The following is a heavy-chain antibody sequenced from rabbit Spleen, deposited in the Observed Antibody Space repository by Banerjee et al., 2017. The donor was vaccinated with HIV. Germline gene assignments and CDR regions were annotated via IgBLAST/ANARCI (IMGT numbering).Heavy chain of an antibody. Sequence: QEQLEESGGDLVKPGASLTLTCKASGFSFSSGYDMCWVRQAPGKGLEWIACIDPVFGSTYYASWAKGRFTFSRTSSTTVTLQMTSLTAADTATYFCARRDAGYAAFNLWGPGTLVTVS. CDR1: GFSFSSGYD. D-gene: IGHD6-1*01. J-gene: IGHJ4*01. CDR2: IDPVFGST. V-gene: IGHV1S45*01. CDR3: ARRDAGYAAFNL.